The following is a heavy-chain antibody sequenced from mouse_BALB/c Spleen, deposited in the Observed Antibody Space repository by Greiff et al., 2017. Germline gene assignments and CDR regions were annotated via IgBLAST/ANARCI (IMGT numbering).Heavy chain of an antibody. CDR3: ARQVVRYYAMDY. Sequence: EVQVVESGGGLVKPGGSLKLSCAASGFTFSSYAMSWVRQTPEKRLEWVATISSGGSYTYYPDSVKGRFTISRDNAKNTLYLQISSLRSEDTAMYDCARQVVRYYAMDYWGQGTSVTVAS. J-gene: IGHJ4*01. D-gene: IGHD1-1*01. V-gene: IGHV5-9-3*01. CDR2: ISSGGSYT. CDR1: GFTFSSYA.